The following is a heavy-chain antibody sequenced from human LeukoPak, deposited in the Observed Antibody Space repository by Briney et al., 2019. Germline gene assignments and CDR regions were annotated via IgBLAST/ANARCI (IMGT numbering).Heavy chain of an antibody. CDR3: AKAVGVVVAAFDY. V-gene: IGHV3-21*04. CDR2: ISSSSSYI. D-gene: IGHD2-15*01. CDR1: GFTFSSYS. Sequence: GGXXRLSCAASGFTFSSYSMNWVRQAPGKGLEWVSSISSSSSYIYYAESVKGRFTISRDNAKNSLYLQMNSLRAEDTAVYYCAKAVGVVVAAFDYWGQGTLVTVSS. J-gene: IGHJ4*02.